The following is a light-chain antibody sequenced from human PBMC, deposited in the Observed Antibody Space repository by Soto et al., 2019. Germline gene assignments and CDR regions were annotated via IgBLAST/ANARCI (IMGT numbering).Light chain of an antibody. CDR3: LQGTHLPAT. CDR2: KVS. V-gene: IGKV2-30*01. J-gene: IGKJ3*01. Sequence: DVVLTQSPVSLPVTLGQPASISCRSSQGLVYSDGNTFLSWFHQRPGQAPRRLIYKVSNRDSGVPDRFSGSGSGTDFTLRISRVEADDVGTYYCLQGTHLPATFGPGTKVDI. CDR1: QGLVYSDGNTF.